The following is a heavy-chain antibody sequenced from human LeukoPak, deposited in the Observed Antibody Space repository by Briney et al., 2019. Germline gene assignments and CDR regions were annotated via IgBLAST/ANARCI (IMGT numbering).Heavy chain of an antibody. Sequence: GGSLRLSCAASGFNFRSFIMNWVRQAPGKGLEWVSSITGTSNYRYYSVSVKGRFTISRDNARNSLYLQMNGLRVEDTAVYYCAKDQTRNYYGSGSYDYWGQGTLVTVSS. J-gene: IGHJ4*02. CDR3: AKDQTRNYYGSGSYDY. V-gene: IGHV3-21*04. D-gene: IGHD3-10*01. CDR1: GFNFRSFI. CDR2: ITGTSNYR.